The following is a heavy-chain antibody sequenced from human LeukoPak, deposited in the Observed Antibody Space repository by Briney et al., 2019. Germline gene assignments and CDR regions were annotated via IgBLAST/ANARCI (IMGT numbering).Heavy chain of an antibody. CDR3: ARLLIAAADYGRDY. CDR1: GGSISSSNW. V-gene: IGHV4-4*02. CDR2: IYHSGST. J-gene: IGHJ4*02. Sequence: PSETLSLTCTVSGGSISSSNWWSWVRQPPGKGLEWIGEIYHSGSTNYNPSLKSRVTISVDKSKNQFSLKLSSVTAADTAVYYCARLLIAAADYGRDYWGQGTLVTVSS. D-gene: IGHD6-13*01.